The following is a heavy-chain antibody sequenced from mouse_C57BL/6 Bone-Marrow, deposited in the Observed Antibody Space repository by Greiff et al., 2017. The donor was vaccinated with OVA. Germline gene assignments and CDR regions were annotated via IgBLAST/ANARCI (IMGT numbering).Heavy chain of an antibody. CDR1: GYSFTGYY. CDR2: INPSTGGT. CDR3: ARSGGFYAMDY. Sequence: EVKLQESGPELVKPGASVKISCKASGYSFTGYYMNWVKQSPEKSLEWIGEINPSTGGTTYNQKFKAKATLTVDKSSSTAYMQLKSLTSEDSAVYYCARSGGFYAMDYWGQGTSVTVSS. J-gene: IGHJ4*01. D-gene: IGHD3-1*01. V-gene: IGHV1-42*01.